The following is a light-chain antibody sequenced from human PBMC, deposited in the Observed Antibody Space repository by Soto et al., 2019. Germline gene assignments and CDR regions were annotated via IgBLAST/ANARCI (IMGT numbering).Light chain of an antibody. Sequence: IQMTQSPSSLSASVGDRVTITCRASQKIXTFLNWYQQKPGQAPKFLXDAASSLQRGVPSRLSGRESATDFTLTINSLQPEYFSSYYFQQTRSFPGTFGGGTKVDIK. CDR1: QKIXTF. J-gene: IGKJ4*02. V-gene: IGKV1-39*01. CDR2: AAS. CDR3: QQTRSFPGT.